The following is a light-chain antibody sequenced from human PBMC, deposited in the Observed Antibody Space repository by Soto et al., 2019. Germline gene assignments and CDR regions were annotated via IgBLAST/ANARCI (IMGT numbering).Light chain of an antibody. Sequence: DIQMTQSPSTLSASVGDRVTITCRASQSISSWLGWYQQKPGKAPKLLIYKASSLESGVPSRFSGSGYRTDFTLTISSLQPDYCATYDCQQYNSYPSTFGQGTEVEIK. V-gene: IGKV1-5*03. CDR3: QQYNSYPST. CDR2: KAS. CDR1: QSISSW. J-gene: IGKJ1*01.